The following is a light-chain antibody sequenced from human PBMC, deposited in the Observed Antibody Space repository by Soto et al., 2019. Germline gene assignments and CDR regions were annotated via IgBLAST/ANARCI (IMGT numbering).Light chain of an antibody. V-gene: IGKV3-20*01. CDR3: QQYGSSIT. J-gene: IGKJ5*01. CDR2: GAS. CDR1: QSVSSTY. Sequence: EIVLTQSPGTLSLSPGERATLSCRASQSVSSTYLAWYQQKPGQAPRLLIYGASGRATGIPDRFSGSGSGTDFTLTISRLEPEDFAGYYCQQYGSSITFGQGTRLEIK.